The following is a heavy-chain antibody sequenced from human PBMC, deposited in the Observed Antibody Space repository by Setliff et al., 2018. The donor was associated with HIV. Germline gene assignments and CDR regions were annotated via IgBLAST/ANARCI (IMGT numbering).Heavy chain of an antibody. CDR3: TTRLSGSYIPNWFDP. D-gene: IGHD1-26*01. J-gene: IGHJ5*02. CDR1: GFTFTNAW. CDR2: IKSKTDGETE. Sequence: GGSLRLSCAASGFTFTNAWMSWVRQAPGKGLEWVGRIKSKTDGETEDYAAPVKGRFTISRDDSRGTLYLQMNSLEIEDTAVYYCTTRLSGSYIPNWFDPWGQGTLVTVSS. V-gene: IGHV3-15*01.